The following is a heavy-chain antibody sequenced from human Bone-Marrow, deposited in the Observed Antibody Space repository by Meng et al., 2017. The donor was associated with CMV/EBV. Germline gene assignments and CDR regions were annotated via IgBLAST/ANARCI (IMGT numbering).Heavy chain of an antibody. V-gene: IGHV1-18*01. CDR3: ARAPTTYYYDSSGYNNWFDP. Sequence: QVQVVQSGAEVKKPGASVKVSCKASGYTFTSYGISWVRQAPGQGLEWMGWISAYNGNTNYAQKLQGRVTITADESTSTAYMELSSLRSEDTAVYYCARAPTTYYYDSSGYNNWFDPWGQGTLVTVSS. D-gene: IGHD3-22*01. CDR2: ISAYNGNT. J-gene: IGHJ5*02. CDR1: GYTFTSYG.